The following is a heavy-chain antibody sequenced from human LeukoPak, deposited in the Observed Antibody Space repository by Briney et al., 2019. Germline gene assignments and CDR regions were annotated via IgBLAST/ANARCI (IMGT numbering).Heavy chain of an antibody. V-gene: IGHV1-69*13. CDR1: GGTFSSYA. D-gene: IGHD3-3*01. Sequence: GASVKVSCKASGGTFSSYAISWVRQAPGQGLEWMGGIIPIFGTANYAQKFQGRVTITADESTSTAYMELSSLRSEDTAVYYCVSGLRFLEWLLSTEEDGVYWGQGTLVTVSS. CDR2: IIPIFGTA. J-gene: IGHJ4*02. CDR3: VSGLRFLEWLLSTEEDGVY.